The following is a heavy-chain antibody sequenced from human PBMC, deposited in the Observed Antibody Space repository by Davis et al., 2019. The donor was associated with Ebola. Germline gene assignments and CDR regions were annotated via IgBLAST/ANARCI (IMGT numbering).Heavy chain of an antibody. J-gene: IGHJ3*02. V-gene: IGHV3-21*01. D-gene: IGHD3-22*01. Sequence: GESLKISCVASGFTFSTYSMNWVRQAPGKGLEWVSSISSDSYFIYYADSLKGRFTISRDNAKNSLYLQLNSLRREDTSVYHCARGGYYDSSGYSHDAFDIWGQGTRVTVSS. CDR3: ARGGYYDSSGYSHDAFDI. CDR1: GFTFSTYS. CDR2: ISSDSYFI.